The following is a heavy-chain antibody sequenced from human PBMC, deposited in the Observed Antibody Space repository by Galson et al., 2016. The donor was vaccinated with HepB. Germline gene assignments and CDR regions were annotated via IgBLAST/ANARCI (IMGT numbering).Heavy chain of an antibody. CDR3: AGEGRYSYGYTSDY. CDR1: GGSYSGYY. Sequence: SETLSLTCAVYGGSYSGYYWSWIRQPPGKGLEWIGEINHSGSTNYIPSLKSRVTMSVDTSKNQFSLKLSSVTAADTAVYYCAGEGRYSYGYTSDYWGQGTLVTVSS. J-gene: IGHJ4*02. D-gene: IGHD5-18*01. V-gene: IGHV4-34*01. CDR2: INHSGST.